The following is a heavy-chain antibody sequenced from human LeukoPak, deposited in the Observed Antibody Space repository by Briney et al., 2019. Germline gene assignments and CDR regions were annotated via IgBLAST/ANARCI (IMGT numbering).Heavy chain of an antibody. D-gene: IGHD3-9*01. CDR3: AKGKGYYDILTGYSPGSYYVDY. J-gene: IGHJ4*02. V-gene: IGHV4-34*01. Sequence: SETLSLTCAVYGGSFSGYYWSWIRQPPGKGLEWIGEINHSGSTNYNPSLKSRVTISVDTSKNQFSLKLSSVTAADTAIYYCAKGKGYYDILTGYSPGSYYVDYWGQGTLVTVSS. CDR2: INHSGST. CDR1: GGSFSGYY.